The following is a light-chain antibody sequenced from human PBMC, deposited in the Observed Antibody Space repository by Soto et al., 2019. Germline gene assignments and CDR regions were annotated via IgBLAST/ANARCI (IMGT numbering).Light chain of an antibody. J-gene: IGLJ2*01. Sequence: QSALTQPASVSGSPGQSITFSCTGTGSDVGGYNYVSWYQQHPGKAPKLMIYEVSKRPSGVPDRFSGSKSGNTASLTVSGLQTEDEAVYFCTSYAGTKNYVVFGGGTKLTVL. CDR1: GSDVGGYNY. CDR3: TSYAGTKNYVV. CDR2: EVS. V-gene: IGLV2-8*01.